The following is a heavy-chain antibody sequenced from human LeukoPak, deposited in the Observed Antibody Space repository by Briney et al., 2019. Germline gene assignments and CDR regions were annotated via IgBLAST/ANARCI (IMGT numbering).Heavy chain of an antibody. V-gene: IGHV3-64*01. J-gene: IGHJ6*02. CDR2: ISSNGGST. Sequence: GGSLRLSCAASGFTFSSYSMHWVRQAPGKGLEYVSAISSNGGSTYYANSVKGRFTISRDNSKNTLYLQMGSLRAEDMAVYYSARCIGYCSSTSCWSHYYGMDVWGQGTTVTDSS. CDR3: ARCIGYCSSTSCWSHYYGMDV. CDR1: GFTFSSYS. D-gene: IGHD2-2*01.